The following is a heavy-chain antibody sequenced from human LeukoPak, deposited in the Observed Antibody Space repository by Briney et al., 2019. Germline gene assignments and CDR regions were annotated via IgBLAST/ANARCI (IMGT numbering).Heavy chain of an antibody. CDR3: AKGLGKSSGWATLDY. V-gene: IGHV3-9*01. D-gene: IGHD6-19*01. J-gene: IGHJ4*02. CDR1: GFTFNDYA. Sequence: GGSLRLSCAASGFTFNDYAMHWVRQAPGKGLEWVSGIDWNSNSIGYADSVKGRFTISRDNAKNSLYLQMNSLRAEDTAFYYCAKGLGKSSGWATLDYWGQGTLVTVSS. CDR2: IDWNSNSI.